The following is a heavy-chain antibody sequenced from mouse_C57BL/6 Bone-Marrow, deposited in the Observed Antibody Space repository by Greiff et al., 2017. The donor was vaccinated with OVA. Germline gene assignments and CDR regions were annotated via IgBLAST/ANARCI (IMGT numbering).Heavy chain of an antibody. J-gene: IGHJ4*01. CDR3: ARSSYSNYWYYAMDY. D-gene: IGHD2-5*01. CDR2: ISSGGSYT. V-gene: IGHV5-6*02. CDR1: GFTFSSYG. Sequence: DVKLEESGGDLVKPGGSLKLSCAASGFTFSSYGMSWVRQTPDKRLEWVATISSGGSYTYYPDSVKGRFTISRDNAKNTLYLQMSSLKSEDTAMYYCARSSYSNYWYYAMDYWGQGTSVTVSS.